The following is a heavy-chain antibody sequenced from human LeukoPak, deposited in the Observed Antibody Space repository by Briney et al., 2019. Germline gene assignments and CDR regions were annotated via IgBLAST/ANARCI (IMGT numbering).Heavy chain of an antibody. Sequence: PGGSLRLSCAASGFTFSSYAMHWVRQALGRGLEWVAVISYDGSNKYYADSVKGRFTISRDNSKNTLYLQMNSLRAEDTAVYYCARAYSSGWYRSVGLDYWGQGTLVTVSS. CDR3: ARAYSSGWYRSVGLDY. V-gene: IGHV3-30-3*01. D-gene: IGHD6-19*01. CDR1: GFTFSSYA. J-gene: IGHJ4*02. CDR2: ISYDGSNK.